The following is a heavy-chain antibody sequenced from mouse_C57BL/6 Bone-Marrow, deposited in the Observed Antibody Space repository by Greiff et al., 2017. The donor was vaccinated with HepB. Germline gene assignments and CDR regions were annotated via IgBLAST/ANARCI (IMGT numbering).Heavy chain of an antibody. D-gene: IGHD6-5*01. CDR1: GFSLSTFGMG. CDR3: ARVRAYPEGFAY. J-gene: IGHJ3*01. V-gene: IGHV8-8*01. Sequence: VKLVESGPGILQPSQTLSLTCSFSGFSLSTFGMGVGWIRQPSGKGLEWLAHIWWDDDKYYNPALKSRLTISKDTSKNQVFLKIANVDTADTATYYCARVRAYPEGFAYWGQGTLVTVSA. CDR2: IWWDDDK.